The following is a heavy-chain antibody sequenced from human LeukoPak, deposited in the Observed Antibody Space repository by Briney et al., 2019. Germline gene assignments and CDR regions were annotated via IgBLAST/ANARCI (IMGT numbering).Heavy chain of an antibody. CDR2: IKQDGSEK. Sequence: GGSLRLSCAASGFTFSSYWMSWVRQAPGKGLEWVANIKQDGSEKYYVDSVKGRFTISRDNAKNSLYLQMNSLRAEDTAVYYCARDREWVWYDFWRASDYFDYWGQGTLVTVSS. CDR3: ARDREWVWYDFWRASDYFDY. D-gene: IGHD3-3*01. J-gene: IGHJ4*02. V-gene: IGHV3-7*01. CDR1: GFTFSSYW.